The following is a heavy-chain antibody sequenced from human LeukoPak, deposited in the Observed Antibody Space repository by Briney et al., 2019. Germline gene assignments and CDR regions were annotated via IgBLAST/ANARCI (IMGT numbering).Heavy chain of an antibody. V-gene: IGHV3-23*01. CDR3: ARGPHRGLGMGEDFDY. CDR1: GFNFYSYA. D-gene: IGHD3-16*01. Sequence: GGSLRLSCAASGFNFYSYAMTWVRQAPGKGLEWVSGMSGSGGSIYYADSVRGRFTISRDNHKSTLYLQMNSLRAEDTAVYYCARGPHRGLGMGEDFDYWGQGTLVTVSS. CDR2: MSGSGGSI. J-gene: IGHJ4*02.